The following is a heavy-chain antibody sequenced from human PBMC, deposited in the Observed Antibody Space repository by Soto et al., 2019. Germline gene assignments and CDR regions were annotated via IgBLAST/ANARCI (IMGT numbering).Heavy chain of an antibody. D-gene: IGHD5-18*01. CDR2: TRNKANSYTT. CDR1: GFTFSDHY. CDR3: ASGYSYGYYYYGMDV. J-gene: IGHJ6*02. V-gene: IGHV3-72*01. Sequence: ESGGGLVQPGGSLRLSCAASGFTFSDHYMDWVRQAPGKGLEWVGRTRNKANSYTTEYAASVKGRFTISRDDSKNSLYLQMNSLKTEDTAVYYCASGYSYGYYYYGMDVWGQGTTVTVSS.